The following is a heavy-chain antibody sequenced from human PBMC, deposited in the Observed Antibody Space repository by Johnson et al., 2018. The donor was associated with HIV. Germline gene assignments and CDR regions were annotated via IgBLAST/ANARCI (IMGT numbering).Heavy chain of an antibody. CDR2: IYSGGST. CDR1: GFTVSITS. CDR3: ARGGGSYYRDAFDI. V-gene: IGHV3-53*01. Sequence: VQLVESGGGLIQPGGSLRLSCAASGFTVSITSMSWVRQAPGKGLEWVSVIYSGGSTYYADSVKGRFTISRDNSKNTLYLQMNSLRAEDTAIYYCARGGGSYYRDAFDIWGQGTMVTVSS. J-gene: IGHJ3*02. D-gene: IGHD1-26*01.